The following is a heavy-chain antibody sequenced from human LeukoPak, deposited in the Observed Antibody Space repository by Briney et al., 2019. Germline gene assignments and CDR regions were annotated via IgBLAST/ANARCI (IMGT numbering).Heavy chain of an antibody. CDR1: GFTFSSYA. CDR2: ISYDGSNK. V-gene: IGHV3-30*04. J-gene: IGHJ4*02. Sequence: GGSLRLSCAASGFTFSSYAMHWVRQAPGKGLEWVAVISYDGSNKYYADSMKGRFTISRDNSKNMLYLQMDSLRAEDTAIYYCARSIFSSGWSAGYFEYWAREPWSPSPQ. CDR3: ARSIFSSGWSAGYFEY. D-gene: IGHD6-19*01.